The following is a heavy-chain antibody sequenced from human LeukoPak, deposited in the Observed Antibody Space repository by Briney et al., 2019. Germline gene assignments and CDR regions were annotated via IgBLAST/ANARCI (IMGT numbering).Heavy chain of an antibody. J-gene: IGHJ4*02. CDR3: ARGFSPEWLLYRSGMDY. CDR1: GYTFTSYA. D-gene: IGHD3-3*01. V-gene: IGHV1-3*01. Sequence: ASVKVSCKASGYTFTSYAMHWVRQAPGQRLEWMGWINAGNGNTKYSQKFQGRVTITRDTSASTAYMELSRLRSDDTAVYYCARGFSPEWLLYRSGMDYWGQGTLVTVSS. CDR2: INAGNGNT.